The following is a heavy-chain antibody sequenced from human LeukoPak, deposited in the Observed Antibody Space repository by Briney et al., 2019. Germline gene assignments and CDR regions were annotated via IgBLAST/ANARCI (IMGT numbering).Heavy chain of an antibody. CDR3: AKDRYGSGSIFFDY. D-gene: IGHD3-10*01. CDR2: ISWNSDNI. J-gene: IGHJ4*02. CDR1: GFTFDDYA. Sequence: GGSLRLSCAASGFTFDDYAMHWVRQAPGKGLEWVSGISWNSDNIGYADSVKGRFTISRDNAKNSLYLQMNSLSAEDTALYYCAKDRYGSGSIFFDYWGQGTLVTVSS. V-gene: IGHV3-9*01.